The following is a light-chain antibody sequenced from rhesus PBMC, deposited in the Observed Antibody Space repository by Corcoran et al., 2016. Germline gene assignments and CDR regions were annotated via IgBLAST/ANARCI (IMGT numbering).Light chain of an antibody. CDR2: EVS. J-gene: IGLJ1*01. V-gene: IGLV2-32*01. CDR3: SSYARNSLYI. Sequence: QAAPTQPRSVSGSPGKSVTISCTGTSSDIGCYKYVSWYQQHPGKAPKLSIYEVSERPSGVSDRFSGSKSGNTASLTISGLQPEDEADYYCSSYARNSLYIFGAGTRLTV. CDR1: SSDIGCYKY.